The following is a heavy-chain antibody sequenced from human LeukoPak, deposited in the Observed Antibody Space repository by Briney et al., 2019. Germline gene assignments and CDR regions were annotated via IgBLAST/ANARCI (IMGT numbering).Heavy chain of an antibody. CDR3: ARKEYGEAFDI. V-gene: IGHV1-18*01. D-gene: IGHD2/OR15-2a*01. J-gene: IGHJ3*02. CDR1: GGTFSSYA. Sequence: ASVKVSCKASGGTFSSYAISWVRQAPGQGLEWMGWISAYNGNTNYAQKLQGRVTMTTDTSTSTAYMELRSLRSDDTAVYYCARKEYGEAFDIWGQGTMVTVSS. CDR2: ISAYNGNT.